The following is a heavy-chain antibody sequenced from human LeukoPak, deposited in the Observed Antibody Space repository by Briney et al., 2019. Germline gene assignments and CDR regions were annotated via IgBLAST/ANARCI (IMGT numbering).Heavy chain of an antibody. CDR2: ISSSGSTI. V-gene: IGHV3-48*03. D-gene: IGHD2-2*01. J-gene: IGHJ4*02. CDR1: GFIFSSYE. Sequence: GGSLRLSCVASGFIFSSYEMTWVRQAPGKGLEWVSYISSSGSTIYYADSVKGRFTISRDNSKNTLFLQMNSLRAEDTAVYYCAKNTHAYAEIFDYWGQGTLVTVSS. CDR3: AKNTHAYAEIFDY.